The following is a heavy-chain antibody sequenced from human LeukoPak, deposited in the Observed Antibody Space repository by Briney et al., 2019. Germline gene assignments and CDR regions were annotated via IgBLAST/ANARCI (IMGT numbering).Heavy chain of an antibody. CDR1: GFTFSSYA. Sequence: GGSLRLSCAASGFTFSSYAMSWVRRAPGKGLEWVSAISGSGGSTYYADSVKGRFTISRDNSKNTPYLQMNSLRAEDTAVYYCAKVAQWLDYYYYGMDVWGQGTTVTVSS. D-gene: IGHD6-19*01. CDR3: AKVAQWLDYYYYGMDV. J-gene: IGHJ6*02. CDR2: ISGSGGST. V-gene: IGHV3-23*01.